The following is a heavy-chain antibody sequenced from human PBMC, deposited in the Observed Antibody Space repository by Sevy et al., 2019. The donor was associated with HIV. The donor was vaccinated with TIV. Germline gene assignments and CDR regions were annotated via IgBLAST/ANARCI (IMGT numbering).Heavy chain of an antibody. Sequence: GESLKISCKGSGYSFTSYWIGWVRQMPGKGLEWMGIIYPGDSDTRYSRSFQGQVTISADKSISTAYLQWSSLKASDTAMYYCALGYCSGGSCFWDAFDIWGQGTMVTVSS. CDR2: IYPGDSDT. CDR3: ALGYCSGGSCFWDAFDI. D-gene: IGHD2-15*01. CDR1: GYSFTSYW. J-gene: IGHJ3*02. V-gene: IGHV5-51*01.